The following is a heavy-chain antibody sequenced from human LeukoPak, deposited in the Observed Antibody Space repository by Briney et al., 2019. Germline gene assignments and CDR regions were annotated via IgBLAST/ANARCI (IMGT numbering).Heavy chain of an antibody. Sequence: ASVKVSCKASGFTFTSHDYNWVRQATGQGLEWMGWMNPNSGNTGYAQKFQGRVTITRDTSASTAYMELSSLRSEDTAVYYCAREPPLAGRQFDYWGQGTLVTVSS. CDR2: MNPNSGNT. J-gene: IGHJ4*02. V-gene: IGHV1-8*01. CDR3: AREPPLAGRQFDY. CDR1: GFTFTSHD. D-gene: IGHD6-19*01.